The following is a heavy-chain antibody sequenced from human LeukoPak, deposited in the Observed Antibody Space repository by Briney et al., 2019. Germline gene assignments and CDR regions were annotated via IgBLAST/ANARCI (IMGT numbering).Heavy chain of an antibody. J-gene: IGHJ4*02. CDR2: IRYDGSNK. CDR1: GFTFSSYG. V-gene: IGHV3-30*02. Sequence: GGSLRLSCAASGFTFSSYGMHWVRQAPGKGLEWVAFIRYDGSNKYYADSVKGRFTISRDNSKNTPYLQMNSLRAEDTAVYYCARDLDYYGSGSYYVSYWGQGTLVTVSS. D-gene: IGHD3-10*01. CDR3: ARDLDYYGSGSYYVSY.